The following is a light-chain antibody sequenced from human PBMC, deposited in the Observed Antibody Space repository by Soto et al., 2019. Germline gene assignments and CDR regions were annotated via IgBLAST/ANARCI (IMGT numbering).Light chain of an antibody. CDR2: EVS. Sequence: QSALTQPASVSGSPGQSITISCTGTSSDVGDYNSVSWYQQHPGKAPKLMIYEVSNRPSGVSNRFSGSKSGNTASLTISGLPAEDEADYYCSSYTTSSTLLYVFGTGTKVTVL. V-gene: IGLV2-14*01. CDR3: SSYTTSSTLLYV. J-gene: IGLJ1*01. CDR1: SSDVGDYNS.